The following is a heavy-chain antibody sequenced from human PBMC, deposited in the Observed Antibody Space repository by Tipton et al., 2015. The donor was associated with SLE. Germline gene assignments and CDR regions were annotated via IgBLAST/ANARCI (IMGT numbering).Heavy chain of an antibody. V-gene: IGHV4-59*04. J-gene: IGHJ2*01. CDR3: ARTAGRSVKLWYFDL. CDR1: GGSISSYY. Sequence: TLSLTCTVSGGSISSYYWSWIRQPPGKGLEWIGYIYYGGTIYYNPSLKSRVTMSIDTSKNQFPLKLSSVTDVDTTVYYCARTAGRSVKLWYFDLWGRGTLVTVSS. D-gene: IGHD5-18*01. CDR2: IYYGGTI.